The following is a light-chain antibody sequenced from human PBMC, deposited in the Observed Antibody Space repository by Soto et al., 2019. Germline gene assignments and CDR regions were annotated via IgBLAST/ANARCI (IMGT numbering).Light chain of an antibody. J-gene: IGLJ1*01. CDR1: SRDVGGYNY. CDR2: EVS. V-gene: IGLV2-8*01. CDR3: SSYAGSNNPPYV. Sequence: QSVRTQPASASGSPGQSVTISCTETSRDVGGYNYVSWYQQHPGKAPKLMIYEVSKRPSGVPDRFSGSKSGNTASLTVSGLQAEDEADYYCSSYAGSNNPPYVFGTGTKVTVL.